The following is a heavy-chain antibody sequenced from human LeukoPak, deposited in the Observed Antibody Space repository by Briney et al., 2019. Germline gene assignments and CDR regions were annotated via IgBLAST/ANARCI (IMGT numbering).Heavy chain of an antibody. CDR3: ARGVHVWGSYRYFDY. CDR1: GYTFTDYY. V-gene: IGHV1-2*02. CDR2: INPNSGGT. Sequence: ASVKVSCKASGYTFTDYYMHWVRQAPGQGLEWMGWINPNSGGTNYAQKFQGRVTMTRDTSISTAYMELSRLRSDDTAVYYCARGVHVWGSYRYFDYWGQGTLVTVSS. D-gene: IGHD3-16*02. J-gene: IGHJ4*02.